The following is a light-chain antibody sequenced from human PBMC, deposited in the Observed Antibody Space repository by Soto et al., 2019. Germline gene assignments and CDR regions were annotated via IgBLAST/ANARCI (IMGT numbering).Light chain of an antibody. CDR1: QSVSSSY. V-gene: IGKV3-20*01. CDR2: SAS. CDR3: QQYGGG. J-gene: IGKJ1*01. Sequence: EIVLTQSPGTLSLSPGERATLSCRASQSVSSSYLAWYQQKPGQAPRLLIYSASSRATGIPDRFSGSGSGTDFILTISRLAPEDFAVYYCQQYGGGFGQGTKVEIK.